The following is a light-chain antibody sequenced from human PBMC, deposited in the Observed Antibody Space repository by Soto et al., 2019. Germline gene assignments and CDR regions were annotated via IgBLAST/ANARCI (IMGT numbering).Light chain of an antibody. J-gene: IGLJ1*01. Sequence: QSALTQPASVSGSPGQSITISCTGTSSDVGTYDFVSWYQQHPGKAPKLIIYEVNKRPSGVSNRFSGSKSGNTASLTISGLQAEDEADYYCCSFAVTNYYVFGFGTKVTVL. V-gene: IGLV2-23*02. CDR3: CSFAVTNYYV. CDR1: SSDVGTYDF. CDR2: EVN.